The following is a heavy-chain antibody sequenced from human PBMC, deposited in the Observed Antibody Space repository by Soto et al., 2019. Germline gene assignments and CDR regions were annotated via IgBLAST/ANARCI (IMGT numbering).Heavy chain of an antibody. CDR2: ISAYNGNT. CDR1: GYTFTSYG. CDR3: ARASQDYYYSSGDYYYYYGMDV. D-gene: IGHD3-22*01. J-gene: IGHJ6*02. Sequence: QVQLVQSGAEVKKPGASVKVSCKASGYTFTSYGISWVRQAPGQGLEWMGWISAYNGNTNYAQKLQGRVTMTTDTSTSTAYLELRSLRSDDTAVYYCARASQDYYYSSGDYYYYYGMDVWGHGTTVTVSS. V-gene: IGHV1-18*04.